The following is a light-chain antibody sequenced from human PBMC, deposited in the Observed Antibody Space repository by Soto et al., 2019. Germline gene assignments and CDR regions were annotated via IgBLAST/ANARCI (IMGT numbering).Light chain of an antibody. CDR3: SLYTSENTYV. CDR1: SSDVGGFNY. V-gene: IGLV2-14*01. CDR2: EVR. J-gene: IGLJ1*01. Sequence: QSALTQPASVSGSPGQSITISCTGTSSDVGGFNYVSWYQQHPGKTPKLLIYEVRNRPSGVSNRFSGSKSGNTASLTISGLQAEDEADYYCSLYTSENTYVFGTGTKVTVL.